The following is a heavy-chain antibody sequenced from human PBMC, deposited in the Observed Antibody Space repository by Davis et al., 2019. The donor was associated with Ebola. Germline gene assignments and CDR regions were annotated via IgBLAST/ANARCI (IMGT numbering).Heavy chain of an antibody. D-gene: IGHD3-10*01. Sequence: GSLRPSCTVSGGSISSYYWSWIRQPPGKGLEWIGEINHSGSTNYNPSPKSRVTISVDTSKNQFSLKLSSVTAADTAVYYCARGHRYGSGDNWGQGTLVTVSS. V-gene: IGHV4-34*01. J-gene: IGHJ4*02. CDR3: ARGHRYGSGDN. CDR1: GGSISSYY. CDR2: INHSGST.